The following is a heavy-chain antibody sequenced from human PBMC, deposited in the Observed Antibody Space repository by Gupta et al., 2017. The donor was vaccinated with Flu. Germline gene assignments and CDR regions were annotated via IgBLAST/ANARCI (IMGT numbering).Heavy chain of an antibody. CDR2: ISSSDVP. CDR1: GFTFSGYD. V-gene: IGHV3-48*03. Sequence: EVQLVEPGGGLVQPGGSLRLSCADSGFTFSGYDRNWVRRAPGKGLEWVSFISSSDVPYYTDSVKGRFSISRDNAKNSVYVQMAGLRAWDTAFYYGARGHWDSWGQGTLVTVSS. J-gene: IGHJ4*02. CDR3: ARGHWDS.